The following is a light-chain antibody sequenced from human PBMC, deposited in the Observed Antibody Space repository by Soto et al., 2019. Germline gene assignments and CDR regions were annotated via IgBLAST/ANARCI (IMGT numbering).Light chain of an antibody. J-gene: IGKJ1*01. CDR2: GAS. CDR3: QQRSNWPRT. CDR1: HTVSTSF. V-gene: IGKV3-11*01. Sequence: EIVLTQSPGTLSLSPGERATLSCRASHTVSTSFLAWYQQKRGQAPRLLIYGASTRATGVPDRFSGSGSGTDFTLTISSLEPEDFAVYYCQQRSNWPRTFGQGTKVDI.